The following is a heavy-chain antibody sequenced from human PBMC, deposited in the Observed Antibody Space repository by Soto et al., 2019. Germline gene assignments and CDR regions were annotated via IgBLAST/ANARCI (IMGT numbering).Heavy chain of an antibody. CDR2: IYWNDDK. J-gene: IGHJ4*02. CDR1: GFSLSTSGVG. CDR3: AHTYTIFGVVIIPETFDY. D-gene: IGHD3-3*01. V-gene: IGHV2-5*01. Sequence: QITLKESGPTLVNPTQTLTLTCTFSGFSLSTSGVGVGWIRQPPGKALEWLALIYWNDDKRYSPSLKSRLTITKDTSKNQVVLTMTNMDPVDTATYYCAHTYTIFGVVIIPETFDYWGQGTLVTVSS.